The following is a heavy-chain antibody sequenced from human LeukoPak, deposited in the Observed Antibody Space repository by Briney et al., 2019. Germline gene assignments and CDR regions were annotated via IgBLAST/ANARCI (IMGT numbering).Heavy chain of an antibody. J-gene: IGHJ3*02. D-gene: IGHD3-10*01. Sequence: PSETLSLTCTVSGGSISSYYWSWIRQPAGKGLEWIGRIYTSGSTNYNPSLKSRVTMSVDTSKNQFSLKLSPVTAADTAVYYCARHLGGSGSHDAFDIWGQGTMVTVSS. CDR1: GGSISSYY. CDR3: ARHLGGSGSHDAFDI. V-gene: IGHV4-4*07. CDR2: IYTSGST.